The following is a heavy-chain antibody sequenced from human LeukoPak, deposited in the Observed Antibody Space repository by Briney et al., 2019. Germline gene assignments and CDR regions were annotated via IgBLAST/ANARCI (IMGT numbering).Heavy chain of an antibody. J-gene: IGHJ6*02. Sequence: ASVKVSCKASGYTFTSYDINWVRQATGQGLEWMGWMNPNSGNTGYAQKFQGRVTMTRNTSISTAYMELSSLRSEDTAVYYCARGHDNGDYDLYGMDVWGQGTTVTVSS. CDR3: ARGHDNGDYDLYGMDV. V-gene: IGHV1-8*01. D-gene: IGHD4-17*01. CDR2: MNPNSGNT. CDR1: GYTFTSYD.